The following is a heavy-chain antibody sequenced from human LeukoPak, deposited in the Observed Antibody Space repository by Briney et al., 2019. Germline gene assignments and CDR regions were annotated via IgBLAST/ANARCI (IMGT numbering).Heavy chain of an antibody. J-gene: IGHJ4*02. Sequence: SETLSLTCAVSGDSIGSNKWWTWVRQPPGKGLEWIGEIHHSGRLNYSPSLKSRVTISVDKSKNHFSLNLNSITPADTAIYYCARGGDWKFDYWGQGALVTVSS. V-gene: IGHV4-4*02. D-gene: IGHD1-1*01. CDR1: GDSIGSNKW. CDR2: IHHSGRL. CDR3: ARGGDWKFDY.